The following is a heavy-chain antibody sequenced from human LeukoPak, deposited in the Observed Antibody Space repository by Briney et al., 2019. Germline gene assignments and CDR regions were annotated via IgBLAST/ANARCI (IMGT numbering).Heavy chain of an antibody. Sequence: SSETLSLTCSVSGGSISGSGYYWAWIRQPPGEGLEWIGSIYYTGSTHYNSSLKSRVTMSVDTSKNQFSLKLSSVTAADTAVYYCASPLGGFDNWGQGTLVTVSS. CDR2: IYYTGST. CDR1: GGSISGSGYY. J-gene: IGHJ4*02. D-gene: IGHD3-16*01. V-gene: IGHV4-39*01. CDR3: ASPLGGFDN.